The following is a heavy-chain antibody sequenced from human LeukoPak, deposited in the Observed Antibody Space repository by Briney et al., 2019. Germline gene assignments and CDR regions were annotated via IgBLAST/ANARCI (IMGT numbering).Heavy chain of an antibody. V-gene: IGHV4-59*02. CDR1: GGSVTTDY. D-gene: IGHD5-12*01. J-gene: IGHJ4*02. Sequence: SETLSLTCTVSGGSVTTDYWSWIRQPPGKGLEWIGYFSYSGSTNYNPSLKGRVTMSVDTSKNQFSLKLSSVTAADTAVYYCARGPLDSGYTYFDYWGQGTLVSVAS. CDR3: ARGPLDSGYTYFDY. CDR2: FSYSGST.